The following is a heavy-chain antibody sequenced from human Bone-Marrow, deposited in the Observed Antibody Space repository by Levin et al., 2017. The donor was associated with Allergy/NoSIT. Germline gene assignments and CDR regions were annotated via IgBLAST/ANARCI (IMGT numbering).Heavy chain of an antibody. D-gene: IGHD5-18*01. CDR3: ARDTLTNTAMVDY. V-gene: IGHV3-21*01. CDR2: ISSSSSYI. CDR1: GFTFSSYS. Sequence: GGSLRLSCAASGFTFSSYSMNWVRQAPGKGLEWVSSISSSSSYIYYADSVKGRFTISRDNAKNSLYLQMNSLRAEDTAVYYCARDTLTNTAMVDYWGQGTLVTVSS. J-gene: IGHJ4*02.